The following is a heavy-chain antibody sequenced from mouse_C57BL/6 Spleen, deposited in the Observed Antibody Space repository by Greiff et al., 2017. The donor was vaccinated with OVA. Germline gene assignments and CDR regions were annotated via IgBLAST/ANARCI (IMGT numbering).Heavy chain of an antibody. Sequence: EVKLQESGPGLVKPSQSLSLTCSVTGYSITSGYYWNWIRQFPGNKLEWMGYISYDGSNNYNPSLKNRISITRDTSKNQFFLKLNSVTTEDTATYYCARYDYDGWYAMDYWGQGTSVTVSS. CDR3: ARYDYDGWYAMDY. D-gene: IGHD2-4*01. CDR1: GYSITSGYY. CDR2: ISYDGSN. V-gene: IGHV3-6*01. J-gene: IGHJ4*01.